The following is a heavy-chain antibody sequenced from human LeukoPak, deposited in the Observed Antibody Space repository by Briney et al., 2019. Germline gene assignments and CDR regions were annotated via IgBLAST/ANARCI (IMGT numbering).Heavy chain of an antibody. CDR1: GFTFSSYA. V-gene: IGHV3-30-3*01. Sequence: GRSLGLSCAASGFTFSSYAMHWVRQAPGKGLEWVAVISYDGSNKYYADSVKGRFTISRDNSKNTLYLQMNSLRAEDTAVYYCARAVIVVVSSWDHDAFDIWGQGTMVTVSS. J-gene: IGHJ3*02. D-gene: IGHD3-22*01. CDR2: ISYDGSNK. CDR3: ARAVIVVVSSWDHDAFDI.